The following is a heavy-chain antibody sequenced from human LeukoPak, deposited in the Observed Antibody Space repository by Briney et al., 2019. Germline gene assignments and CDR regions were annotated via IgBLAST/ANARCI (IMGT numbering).Heavy chain of an antibody. V-gene: IGHV4-39*01. J-gene: IGHJ4*02. CDR1: GGSISSSSDY. CDR3: ARQLDYDFWSGYPSDFDY. CDR2: IYYSGST. D-gene: IGHD3-3*01. Sequence: PSETLSLTCTVSGGSISSSSDYWGWIRQPPGKGLEWIGSIYYSGSTYYNPSLKSRVTISVDTSKNQFSLKLSSVNAADTAVYYCARQLDYDFWSGYPSDFDYWGQGTLVTVSS.